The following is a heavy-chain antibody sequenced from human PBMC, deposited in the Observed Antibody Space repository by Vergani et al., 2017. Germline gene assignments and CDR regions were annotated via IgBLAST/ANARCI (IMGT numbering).Heavy chain of an antibody. J-gene: IGHJ4*02. Sequence: QVQLVQSGAEVKKPGASVKVSCKASGYTFTGYYMHWVRQAPGQGLEWMGWINPNSGNTGYAQKFQGRGTMTRNTSISTAYMELSSLRSEDTAVYYCARGRETYGDYDYYFDYWGQGTLVTVSS. CDR1: GYTFTGYY. V-gene: IGHV1-8*02. CDR2: INPNSGNT. CDR3: ARGRETYGDYDYYFDY. D-gene: IGHD4-17*01.